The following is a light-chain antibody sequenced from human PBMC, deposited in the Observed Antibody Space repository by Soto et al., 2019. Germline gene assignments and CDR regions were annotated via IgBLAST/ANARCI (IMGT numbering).Light chain of an antibody. J-gene: IGKJ4*01. CDR3: LQALQTLT. CDR1: QSLLHKNGYNY. Sequence: DIVMTQSPLSLPVTPGEPASISCRYSQSLLHKNGYNYLDWYLQKPGQSPQLLIYLGSNRASGVPDRFSGSGSGTDFTLKISRVEAEDVGVYYSLQALQTLTFGGGTKVEIK. CDR2: LGS. V-gene: IGKV2-28*01.